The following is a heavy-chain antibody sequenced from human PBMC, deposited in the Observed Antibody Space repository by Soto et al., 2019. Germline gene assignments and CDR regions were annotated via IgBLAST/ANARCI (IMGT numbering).Heavy chain of an antibody. CDR1: GGTFSSYA. J-gene: IGHJ4*02. D-gene: IGHD1-26*01. V-gene: IGHV1-69*05. CDR2: IIPIFGTA. CDR3: ARDRALELYY. Sequence: SVKVSCKASGGTFSSYAISWVRQAPGQGLEWMGGIIPIFGTANYAQKFQGRVTITRDTSASTAYMELSSLRSEDTAVYYCARDRALELYYWGQGTLVTVSS.